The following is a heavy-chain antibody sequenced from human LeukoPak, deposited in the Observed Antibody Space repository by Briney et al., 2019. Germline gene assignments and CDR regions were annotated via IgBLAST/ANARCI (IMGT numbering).Heavy chain of an antibody. CDR3: ARASIAVTGKFDY. CDR2: IIPIFDTP. V-gene: IGHV1-69*13. CDR1: GYTFTGYY. D-gene: IGHD6-19*01. J-gene: IGHJ4*02. Sequence: ASVKVSCKASGYTFTGYYMHWVRQAPGQGLEWMGGIIPIFDTPNYAQKFQGRVTITADESTSTAYMELSSLRSEDTAMYYCARASIAVTGKFDYWGQGTLVTVSS.